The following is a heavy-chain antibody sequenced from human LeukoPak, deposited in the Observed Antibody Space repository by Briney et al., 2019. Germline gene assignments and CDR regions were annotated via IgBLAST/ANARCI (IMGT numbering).Heavy chain of an antibody. D-gene: IGHD6-13*01. CDR1: GFTFSSYW. J-gene: IGHJ4*02. Sequence: GGSLRLSCAASGFTFSSYWMSWVRQAPGKGLEWVANIKQDGSEKYYVDSVKGRFTISRDNAKNSLYLQMNSLRAEDTAVYYCAPDLFAVGAAAAPFDYWGQGTLVTVSS. CDR3: APDLFAVGAAAAPFDY. CDR2: IKQDGSEK. V-gene: IGHV3-7*01.